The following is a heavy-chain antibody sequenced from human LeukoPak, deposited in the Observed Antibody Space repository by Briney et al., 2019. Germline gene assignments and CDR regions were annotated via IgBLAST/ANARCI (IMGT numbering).Heavy chain of an antibody. Sequence: PSETLSLTCTVSGDSISSYYWSWIRQPPGKGLEWIGYIYYSGSTNYNASLKSRVTISVDTSKNQFSLKLSSVTAADTAVYYCARGARITMIRGVINWFDPWGQGTLVTVSS. CDR1: GDSISSYY. J-gene: IGHJ5*02. CDR3: ARGARITMIRGVINWFDP. D-gene: IGHD3-10*01. V-gene: IGHV4-59*01. CDR2: IYYSGST.